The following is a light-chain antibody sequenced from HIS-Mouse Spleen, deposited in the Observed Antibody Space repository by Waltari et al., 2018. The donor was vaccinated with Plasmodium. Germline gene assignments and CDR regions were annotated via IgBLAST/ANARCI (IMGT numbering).Light chain of an antibody. J-gene: IGLJ3*02. CDR3: CSYAGSSTNWV. CDR2: AGS. CDR1: SSAVGSYNL. Sequence: QSALTQPASVSGSPGPSITISCTGTSSAVGSYNLVSWYQQHPGKAPKRMIYAGSKRPSGVSNRFSGSKSGNTASLTISGLQAEDEADYYCCSYAGSSTNWVFGGGTKLTVL. V-gene: IGLV2-23*01.